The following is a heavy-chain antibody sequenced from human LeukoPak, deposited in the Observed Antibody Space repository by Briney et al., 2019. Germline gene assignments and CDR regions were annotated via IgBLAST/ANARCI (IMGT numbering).Heavy chain of an antibody. J-gene: IGHJ6*03. V-gene: IGHV4-4*09. CDR2: IYSSGNT. Sequence: SETLSLTCTVSGGSLSGYYLTWIRQSPGKGLEWVGYIYSSGNTNYNPSPKSRVTISVKTSKTQFSLKVSSVTAADTALYYCARAGGRYFYYSMDVWGRGTTVTVSS. CDR3: ARAGGRYFYYSMDV. D-gene: IGHD3-16*01. CDR1: GGSLSGYY.